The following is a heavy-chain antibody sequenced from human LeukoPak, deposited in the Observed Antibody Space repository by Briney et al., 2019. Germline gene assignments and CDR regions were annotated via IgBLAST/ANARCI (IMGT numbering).Heavy chain of an antibody. V-gene: IGHV4-34*01. CDR3: ARVGRRGGSSRLSGSTVMDV. Sequence: SETLSLTCAVSGGSFSDYYWSWVRHPPGQGLEWIWQMNLSGSAICNPSLTSRVTISVDTSKHKIPLRLSSVPAADTAVYYCARVGRRGGSSRLSGSTVMDVWGKGTTVTVPS. J-gene: IGHJ6*04. CDR1: GGSFSDYY. CDR2: MNLSGSA. D-gene: IGHD1-26*01.